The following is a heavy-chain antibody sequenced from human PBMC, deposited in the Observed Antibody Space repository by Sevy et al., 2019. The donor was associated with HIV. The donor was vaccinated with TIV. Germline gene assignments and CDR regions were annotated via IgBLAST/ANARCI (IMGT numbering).Heavy chain of an antibody. CDR1: VFTFSDSR. CDR3: TPSKWELHHDAFNI. CDR2: MRTKADGSAT. Sequence: GGSLRLSCAASVFTFSDSRIHWVRQASGKGLEWVGRMRTKADGSATAYAASVKGRFTISRDDSKNTAYLQMNSLKTEDTAVYYCTPSKWELHHDAFNIWGHGTMVTVSS. J-gene: IGHJ3*02. D-gene: IGHD1-26*01. V-gene: IGHV3-73*01.